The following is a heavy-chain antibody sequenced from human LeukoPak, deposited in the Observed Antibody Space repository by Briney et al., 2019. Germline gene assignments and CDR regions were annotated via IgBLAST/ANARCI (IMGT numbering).Heavy chain of an antibody. V-gene: IGHV1-24*01. CDR3: ATLYCSSTSCTN. J-gene: IGHJ4*02. CDR2: FDPEDGET. CDR1: GYTLTELS. D-gene: IGHD2-2*01. Sequence: ASVKVSCKVSGYTLTELSMHWVRQAPGKGLEWMGGFDPEDGETIYAQKFQGRVTMTEDTSTDTAYMELSSLRSEDTAVYYCATLYCSSTSCTNWGQGTLVTVSS.